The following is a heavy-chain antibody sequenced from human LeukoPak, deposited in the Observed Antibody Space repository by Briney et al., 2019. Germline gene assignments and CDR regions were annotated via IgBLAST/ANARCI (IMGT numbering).Heavy chain of an antibody. CDR3: AKGPLRGTAAAIDY. J-gene: IGHJ4*02. CDR2: ISYDGRNT. Sequence: GGSLRLSCAASGFTFNNYGMHWVRQAPGKGLEWVAVISYDGRNTHYPDSVKGRFTISRDISTDTLWLQMDSLRTEDTAVYYCAKGPLRGTAAAIDYWGQGTLVTVSS. D-gene: IGHD2-2*01. CDR1: GFTFNNYG. V-gene: IGHV3-30*18.